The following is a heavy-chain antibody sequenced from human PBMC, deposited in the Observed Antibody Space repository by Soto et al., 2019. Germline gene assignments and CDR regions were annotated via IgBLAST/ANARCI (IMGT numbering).Heavy chain of an antibody. D-gene: IGHD1-1*01. J-gene: IGHJ4*02. Sequence: GGSLRLSCAASGFRFSDAWMTWVRQVPGRGLEWVGRIKSKARDGETDYAAAVKGRFPISRDDSKNTLYLQMHSLTADDTAFYYCSPDGTNYGSFDYWGQGALVTVSS. CDR3: SPDGTNYGSFDY. CDR2: IKSKARDGET. CDR1: GFRFSDAW. V-gene: IGHV3-15*01.